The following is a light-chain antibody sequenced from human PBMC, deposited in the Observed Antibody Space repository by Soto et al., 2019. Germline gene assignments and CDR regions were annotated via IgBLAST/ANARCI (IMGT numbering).Light chain of an antibody. CDR3: QQYYSTPYT. V-gene: IGKV4-1*01. Sequence: DIVMTQSPDSLAVSLGERATINCKSSQSILSSSNNKNYLGWYQKKPGQPPKLLIYWASTRESGVPDRLSGSGSGTDFTLTISSLQAEDVAVYYCQQYYSTPYTFGQGTKLEIK. J-gene: IGKJ2*01. CDR1: QSILSSSNNKNY. CDR2: WAS.